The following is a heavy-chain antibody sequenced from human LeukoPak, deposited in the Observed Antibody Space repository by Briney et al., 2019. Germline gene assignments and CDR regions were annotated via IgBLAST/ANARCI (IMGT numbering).Heavy chain of an antibody. V-gene: IGHV4-34*01. Sequence: SETLSLTCAVYGGSFSGYYWSWIRRPPGKGLEWIGEINHSGSTNYNPSLKSRVTISVDTSKNQFSLKLSSVTAADTAVYYCARLAVRGVITEPDVWGKGTTVTISS. CDR3: ARLAVRGVITEPDV. D-gene: IGHD3-10*01. J-gene: IGHJ6*04. CDR2: INHSGST. CDR1: GGSFSGYY.